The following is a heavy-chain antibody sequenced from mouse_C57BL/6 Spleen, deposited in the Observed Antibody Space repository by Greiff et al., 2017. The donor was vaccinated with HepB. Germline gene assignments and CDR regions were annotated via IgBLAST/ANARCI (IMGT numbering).Heavy chain of an antibody. D-gene: IGHD1-1*01. CDR1: GFNIKDDY. J-gene: IGHJ3*01. Sequence: VQLQQSGAELVRPGASVKLSCTASGFNIKDDYMHWVKQRPEQGLEWIGWIDPENGDTEYASKFQGKATITADTSSNTAYLQLSSLTSEDTAVYYCTTGAGSSRKFAYWGQGTLVTVSA. CDR3: TTGAGSSRKFAY. V-gene: IGHV14-4*01. CDR2: IDPENGDT.